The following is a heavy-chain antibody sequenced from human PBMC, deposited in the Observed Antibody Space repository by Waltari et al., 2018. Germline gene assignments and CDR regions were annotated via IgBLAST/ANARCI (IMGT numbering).Heavy chain of an antibody. V-gene: IGHV3-23*04. CDR1: GFTFSSYA. J-gene: IGHJ4*02. CDR2: ISGSGVST. Sequence: EVQLVESGGGLVQPGGSLRLSCAASGFTFSSYAMSWVRQAPGKGLEWVSAISGSGVSTYYADSVKGRFTISRDNSKNTLYLQMNSLRAEDTAVYYCAKEMILGYCSGGSCYFDYWGQGTLVTVSS. CDR3: AKEMILGYCSGGSCYFDY. D-gene: IGHD2-15*01.